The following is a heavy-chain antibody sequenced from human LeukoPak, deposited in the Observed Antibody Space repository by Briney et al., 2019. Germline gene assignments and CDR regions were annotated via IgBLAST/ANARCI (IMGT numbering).Heavy chain of an antibody. CDR2: IYYSGST. D-gene: IGHD4-23*01. CDR1: GGSISSYY. CDR3: ARDYGGNSGLDY. J-gene: IGHJ4*02. Sequence: SETLSLTCTVSGGSISSYYWSWIRQPPGKGVEWIGYIYYSGSTNYNPSLKSRVTMSVDTSKNQFSLKLSSVTAADTAVYYCARDYGGNSGLDYWGQGTLVTVSS. V-gene: IGHV4-59*01.